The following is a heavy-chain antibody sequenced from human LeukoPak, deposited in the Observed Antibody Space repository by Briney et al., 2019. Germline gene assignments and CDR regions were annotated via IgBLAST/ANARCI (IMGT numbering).Heavy chain of an antibody. CDR2: IIPILGIA. J-gene: IGHJ6*02. CDR1: NYNFLTHG. D-gene: IGHD5/OR15-5a*01. Sequence: GASVKVSCKASNYNFLTHGISWVRQAPGQGVEWMGRIIPILGIANYAQKFQGRVTITADKSTSTAYMELSSLRSEDTAVYYCARDTLGLSTYYYGMDVWGQGTTVTVSS. CDR3: ARDTLGLSTYYYGMDV. V-gene: IGHV1-69*04.